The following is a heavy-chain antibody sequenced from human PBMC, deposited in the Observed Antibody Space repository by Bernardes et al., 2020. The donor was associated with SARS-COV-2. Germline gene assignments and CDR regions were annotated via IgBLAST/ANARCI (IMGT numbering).Heavy chain of an antibody. D-gene: IGHD2-15*01. CDR2: IYFDGTQE. Sequence: GGSLRLSCSASGFTFSSYAMTWVRQAPGKGLEWVAVIYFDGTQEYYGDSVQGRFTISRDNAKNTLYLQMSSLKTEDTAVYYCAKDRAQISGLDVWGQGTTVTVSS. V-gene: IGHV3-30*18. J-gene: IGHJ6*02. CDR1: GFTFSSYA. CDR3: AKDRAQISGLDV.